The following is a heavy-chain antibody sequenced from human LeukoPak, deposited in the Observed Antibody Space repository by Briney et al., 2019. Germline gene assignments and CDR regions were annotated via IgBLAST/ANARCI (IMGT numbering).Heavy chain of an antibody. CDR1: GGSISSSSYY. J-gene: IGHJ5*02. CDR3: ARRPMGGGGDCYWSGCPRWFDP. V-gene: IGHV4-39*01. Sequence: SETLSLTCTVSGGSISSSSYYWGWIRQPPGKGLEWNGSIYYSGSTYYNPSLKSRVTISVDTSMNQYSLKLSSVTAADTAVYYCARRPMGGGGDCYWSGCPRWFDPWGQGTLVTVSS. D-gene: IGHD2-21*02. CDR2: IYYSGST.